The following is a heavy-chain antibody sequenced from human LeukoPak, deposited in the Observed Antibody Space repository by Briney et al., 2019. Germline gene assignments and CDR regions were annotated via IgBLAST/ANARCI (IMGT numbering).Heavy chain of an antibody. J-gene: IGHJ4*02. CDR3: ASDLDGGYFDY. CDR1: GFTVSSNY. CDR2: IYSGGST. V-gene: IGHV3-53*01. Sequence: GGSLRLSCAASGFTVSSNYMSWVRQAPGKGLEWGSVIYSGGSTYYADSVKGRFTISRDNSKNTMYLQMNSLRAEDTAVYYCASDLDGGYFDYWGQGTLVTVSS. D-gene: IGHD4-23*01.